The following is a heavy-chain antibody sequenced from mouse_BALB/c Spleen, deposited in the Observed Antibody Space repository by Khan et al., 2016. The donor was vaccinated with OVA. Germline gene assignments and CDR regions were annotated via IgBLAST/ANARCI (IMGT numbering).Heavy chain of an antibody. Sequence: QVQLQQSGAELAKPWASVEMSCKASGYTFTSYWMHWVKQGPGQGLEWIGYINPSTGYTDYNQKFKDKATLTADKSSSTAYIQLVSLTSEDSAVYYCASSWVYYAYYAGFAYWGQGTLVTVSA. D-gene: IGHD2-3*01. CDR2: INPSTGYT. J-gene: IGHJ3*01. CDR1: GYTFTSYW. V-gene: IGHV1-7*01. CDR3: ASSWVYYAYYAGFAY.